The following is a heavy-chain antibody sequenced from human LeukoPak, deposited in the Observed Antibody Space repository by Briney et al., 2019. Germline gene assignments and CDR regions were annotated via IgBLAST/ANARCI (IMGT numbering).Heavy chain of an antibody. CDR2: INHSVST. D-gene: IGHD3-10*01. V-gene: IGHV4-34*01. CDR1: GGSFSGYC. Sequence: SETRSLTCAVCGGSFSGYCCRWIRQPPGRVLDWIGLINHSVSTNYNPSLKSRVTISVHTSKNQVSLKLSSVTAADTAVYYCARVPGRGSGSYYHQVLSNCFDPWGQGTLVTVSS. CDR3: ARVPGRGSGSYYHQVLSNCFDP. J-gene: IGHJ5*02.